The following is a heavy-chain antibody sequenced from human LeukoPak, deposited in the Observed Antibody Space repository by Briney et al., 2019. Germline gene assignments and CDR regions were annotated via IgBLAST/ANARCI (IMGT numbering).Heavy chain of an antibody. CDR3: AYRNNFEY. D-gene: IGHD1-26*01. CDR2: ISGSGSNT. Sequence: GGSLRLSCAASGFTFSNYAMTWVRQAPGKGLEWVSVISGSGSNTDYVDSVKGRFTISRDNAKNSLYLQMNSLRAEDTAIYYCAYRNNFEYWGQGALVTVSS. J-gene: IGHJ4*02. V-gene: IGHV3-23*01. CDR1: GFTFSNYA.